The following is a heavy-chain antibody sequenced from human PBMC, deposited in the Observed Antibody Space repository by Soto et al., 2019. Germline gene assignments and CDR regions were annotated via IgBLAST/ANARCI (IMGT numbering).Heavy chain of an antibody. J-gene: IGHJ4*02. D-gene: IGHD3-22*01. CDR3: TTSNQYYYDSSGYSSPNFDY. CDR2: IKSKTDGGTT. Sequence: VXRIKSKTDGGTTDYAAPVKGRFTISRDDSKNTLYLQMNSLKTEDTAVYYCTTSNQYYYDSSGYSSPNFDYWGQGTLVTVSS. V-gene: IGHV3-15*07.